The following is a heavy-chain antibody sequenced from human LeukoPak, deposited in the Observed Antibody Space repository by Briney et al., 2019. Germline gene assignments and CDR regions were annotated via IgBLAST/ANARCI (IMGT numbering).Heavy chain of an antibody. J-gene: IGHJ4*02. D-gene: IGHD1-26*01. Sequence: PGGSLRLSCAASGFTFSSYGMHWVRRAPGKGLEWVAVISYDGSNKYYADSVKGRFTISRDNSKNTLYLQMNSLRAEDTAVYYCAKEWGSYYSGCDYWGQGTLVTVSS. CDR1: GFTFSSYG. CDR2: ISYDGSNK. CDR3: AKEWGSYYSGCDY. V-gene: IGHV3-30*18.